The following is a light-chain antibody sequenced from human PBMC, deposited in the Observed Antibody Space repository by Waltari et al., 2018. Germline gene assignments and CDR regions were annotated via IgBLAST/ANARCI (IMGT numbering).Light chain of an antibody. Sequence: QSALTKPPSASGSPGQSVAISSTGTTSDVGGFNYVSWYQQHPAKAPKLIIYEVSKRPSGVSDRFSGSKSGRTASLTISGLQPEDEADYYCNSYAGSNNFVFGTGTKVTVL. J-gene: IGLJ1*01. V-gene: IGLV2-8*01. CDR2: EVS. CDR1: TSDVGGFNY. CDR3: NSYAGSNNFV.